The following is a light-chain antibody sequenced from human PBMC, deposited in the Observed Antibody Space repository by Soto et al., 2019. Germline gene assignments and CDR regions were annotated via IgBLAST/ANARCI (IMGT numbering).Light chain of an antibody. CDR3: QQLNSYPIT. V-gene: IGKV1-9*01. Sequence: DIQLTQSPSFLSASVGDRVTITCRASQGLSSDLAWYQQKPGKAPKLLIYAASTLQSGVPSRFSVTGSGTEFNLTISSLQPEDYATYYCQQLNSYPITFGHGTLLEIK. J-gene: IGKJ5*01. CDR2: AAS. CDR1: QGLSSD.